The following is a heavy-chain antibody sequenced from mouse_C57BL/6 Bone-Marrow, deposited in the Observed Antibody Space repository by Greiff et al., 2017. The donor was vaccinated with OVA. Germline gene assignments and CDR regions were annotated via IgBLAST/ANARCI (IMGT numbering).Heavy chain of an antibody. CDR2: IFPGSGST. J-gene: IGHJ4*01. Sequence: QVQLQQSGPELVRPGASVKISCKAPGYTFTSHWMQWVRQRPGQGLEWIGEIFPGSGSTYYNEKFKGKATLTVDTSSSTAYMQLSSLTSEDSAVYFGARSYDYDDPCYYAMDYWGQGTSVTVSS. CDR3: ARSYDYDDPCYYAMDY. CDR1: GYTFTSHW. V-gene: IGHV1-56*01. D-gene: IGHD2-4*01.